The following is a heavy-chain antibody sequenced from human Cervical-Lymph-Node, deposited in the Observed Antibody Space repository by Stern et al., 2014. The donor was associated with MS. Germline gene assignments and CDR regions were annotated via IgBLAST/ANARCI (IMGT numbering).Heavy chain of an antibody. Sequence: QVQLVQSGPEVKKPGASVMVSCKTSGYTFTNYYIHWVRQAPGQGLEWMGIINPNGNVTASAQKFQGRLTMTRDTSTTTVYMRLITLTSEDTAMYYCTRAVGGVGREWGQGTLVFVSS. J-gene: IGHJ4*02. CDR3: TRAVGGVGRE. D-gene: IGHD3-16*01. CDR2: INPNGNVT. CDR1: GYTFTNYY. V-gene: IGHV1-46*01.